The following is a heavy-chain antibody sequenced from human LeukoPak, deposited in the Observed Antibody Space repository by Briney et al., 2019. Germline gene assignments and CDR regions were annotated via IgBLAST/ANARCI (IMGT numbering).Heavy chain of an antibody. CDR2: IDRSSSYI. V-gene: IGHV3-21*01. Sequence: GGSLRLSCEASGFSSIAHTMNWVRQAPGKGLEWVSSIDRSSSYIYYADSMKGRFSISIDNAKNSLYLQMSSLRAEDTAVYYCAREGQGAWYWFDLWGQGTLVTVSS. D-gene: IGHD6-19*01. J-gene: IGHJ5*02. CDR1: GFSSIAHT. CDR3: AREGQGAWYWFDL.